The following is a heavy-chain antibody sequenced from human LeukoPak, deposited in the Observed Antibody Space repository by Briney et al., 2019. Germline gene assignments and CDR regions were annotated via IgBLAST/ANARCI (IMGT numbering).Heavy chain of an antibody. CDR1: GFTFSSYS. CDR2: ISSSSSYI. Sequence: PGGSLRLSCAASGFTFSSYSMNWVRQAPGKGLEWVSSISSSSSYIKYADSVKGRFTISRDTSKNTLYLQMSSLRAEDTAVYYCAKDPRRILGSFEIWGQGTMVTVS. V-gene: IGHV3-21*04. J-gene: IGHJ3*02. D-gene: IGHD2/OR15-2a*01. CDR3: AKDPRRILGSFEI.